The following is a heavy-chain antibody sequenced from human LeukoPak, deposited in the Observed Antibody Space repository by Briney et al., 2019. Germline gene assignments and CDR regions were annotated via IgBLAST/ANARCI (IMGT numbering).Heavy chain of an antibody. V-gene: IGHV3-33*01. D-gene: IGHD4-17*01. Sequence: GGSLRLSCAASGFTFNSYGIHWVRQAPGKGLEWVAFIWYDGSNKYYADSVKGRFTISRDNSKNTLYLQMNSLRAEDTAVYYCARPRTTRGFDYWGQGTLVTVSS. CDR1: GFTFNSYG. CDR3: ARPRTTRGFDY. CDR2: IWYDGSNK. J-gene: IGHJ4*02.